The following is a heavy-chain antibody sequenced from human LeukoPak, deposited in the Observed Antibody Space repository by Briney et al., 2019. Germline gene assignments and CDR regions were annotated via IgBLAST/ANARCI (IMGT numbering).Heavy chain of an antibody. Sequence: PGGPLRLSCAASGFTFRRYWMQWVRQAPGKGLMWVSRISPDGSTTFAESVKDRFNIYRDNAKHTLYLQVHSLGAEDTAVYYCTTVLSSNRYNLCDYWGQGTLVRVSS. D-gene: IGHD6-13*01. CDR3: TTVLSSNRYNLCDY. J-gene: IGHJ4*02. CDR2: ISPDGSTT. CDR1: GFTFRRYW. V-gene: IGHV3-74*01.